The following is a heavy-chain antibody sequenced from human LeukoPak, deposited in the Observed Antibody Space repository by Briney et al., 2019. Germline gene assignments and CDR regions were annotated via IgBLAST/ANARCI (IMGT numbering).Heavy chain of an antibody. CDR1: GGSISSSSYY. V-gene: IGHV4-39*01. Sequence: SETLSLTCTVPGGSISSSSYYWGWIRQPPGKGLEWIGSIYYSGSTYYNPSLKSRVTVSVDTSKNQFSLKLSSVTAADTAVYYCARQDFWSGYLYYFDYWGQGTLVTVSS. J-gene: IGHJ4*02. CDR3: ARQDFWSGYLYYFDY. D-gene: IGHD3-3*01. CDR2: IYYSGST.